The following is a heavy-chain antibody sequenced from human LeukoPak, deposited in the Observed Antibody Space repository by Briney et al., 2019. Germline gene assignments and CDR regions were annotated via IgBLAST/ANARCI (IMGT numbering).Heavy chain of an antibody. V-gene: IGHV3-23*01. CDR1: GFTFSSYA. CDR3: ARDRGSSSISDY. Sequence: PGGSLRLSCAASGFTFSSYAMSWVRQAPGKGLEWVSAISGSGGSTYYADSVKGRFTISRDNSKNTLYLQMNSLRAEDTAVYYCARDRGSSSISDYWGQGTLVTVSS. J-gene: IGHJ4*02. D-gene: IGHD6-6*01. CDR2: ISGSGGST.